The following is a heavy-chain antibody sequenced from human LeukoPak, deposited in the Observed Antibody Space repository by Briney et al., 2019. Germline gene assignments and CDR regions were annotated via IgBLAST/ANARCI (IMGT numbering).Heavy chain of an antibody. J-gene: IGHJ6*02. CDR3: ATYINWVAGDV. CDR1: GFTFSESW. Sequence: GGSLRLSCAASGFTFSESWMTWVRQVPGQGLEWVAHINHEGGGIQYVDSVKGRFTISRDNDKGSVYLQMNSLRAEDTAIYHCATYINWVAGDVWGQGTTVIVSS. D-gene: IGHD1-1*01. CDR2: INHEGGGI. V-gene: IGHV3-7*01.